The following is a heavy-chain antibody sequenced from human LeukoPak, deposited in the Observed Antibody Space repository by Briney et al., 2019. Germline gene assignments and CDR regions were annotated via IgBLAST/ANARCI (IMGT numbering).Heavy chain of an antibody. Sequence: GGSLRLSCAASGFTFSSYGMHWVRQAPGKGLEWVALIRNDGSNKYYADSVKGRFTISRDNSKNTLYLQMNSLRAEDTAVYYCAKMGRVVITFSQIDYWGQGTLVTVSS. CDR2: IRNDGSNK. CDR3: AKMGRVVITFSQIDY. V-gene: IGHV3-30*02. D-gene: IGHD3-22*01. CDR1: GFTFSSYG. J-gene: IGHJ4*02.